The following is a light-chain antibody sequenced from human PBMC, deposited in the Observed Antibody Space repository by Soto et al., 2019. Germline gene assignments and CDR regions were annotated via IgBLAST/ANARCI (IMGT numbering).Light chain of an antibody. CDR3: QQSYRSPYT. V-gene: IGKV1-39*01. CDR1: QTINKN. J-gene: IGKJ2*01. Sequence: DIQMTQSPTSLSASVGDRVTITCRASQTINKNLNWYRHKLGKAPELLIYDASDSQAGVPSRFSGSGSGTDFTLIITGLQPEDFATYYCQQSYRSPYTFGQGNKLEIK. CDR2: DAS.